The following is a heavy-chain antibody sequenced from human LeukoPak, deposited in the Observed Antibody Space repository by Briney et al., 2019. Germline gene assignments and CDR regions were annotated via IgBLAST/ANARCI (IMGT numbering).Heavy chain of an antibody. CDR1: EFTFSNYW. CDR2: IKQDGSAK. V-gene: IGHV3-7*01. Sequence: GGSLRLSCGASEFTFSNYWMSWVRQAPGKGVEGVANIKQDGSAKYYVDSVRGRFTISRDNAKNSLYLQMDSLRAEDTAVYYCTRDCSSSSGLDYWGQGTLVTVSS. J-gene: IGHJ4*02. D-gene: IGHD2-2*01. CDR3: TRDCSSSSGLDY.